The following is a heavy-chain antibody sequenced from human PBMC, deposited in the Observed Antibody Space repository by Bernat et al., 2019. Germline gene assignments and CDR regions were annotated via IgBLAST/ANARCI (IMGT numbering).Heavy chain of an antibody. J-gene: IGHJ4*02. CDR1: GFTFSSYA. D-gene: IGHD5-18*01. Sequence: EVQLVESGGGLVQPGGSLRLSCAASGFTFSSYALSWVRQAPGKGLEWVSAISGSGGSTSYADSVKGRFTISRDNSKNTLYLQMNSLRAEDTAVYYCAKDGNRLRQLWSYFHYWGQRTLVTVSS. CDR2: ISGSGGST. V-gene: IGHV3-23*04. CDR3: AKDGNRLRQLWSYFHY.